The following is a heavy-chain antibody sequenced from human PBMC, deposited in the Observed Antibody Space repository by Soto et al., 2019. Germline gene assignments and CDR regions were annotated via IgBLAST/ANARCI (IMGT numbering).Heavy chain of an antibody. V-gene: IGHV4-4*07. CDR1: GGSISSYY. Sequence: QVQLQESGPGLVKPSETLSLTCTVSGGSISSYYWSWIRQPAGKGLEWIGRIYTSGSTNYNPSLKSRVTMSVDTSKNQFSLKLSSVTAADTAVYYCAGARAYDFWSGYSPYNWFDPWGQGTLVTVSS. CDR3: AGARAYDFWSGYSPYNWFDP. J-gene: IGHJ5*02. CDR2: IYTSGST. D-gene: IGHD3-3*01.